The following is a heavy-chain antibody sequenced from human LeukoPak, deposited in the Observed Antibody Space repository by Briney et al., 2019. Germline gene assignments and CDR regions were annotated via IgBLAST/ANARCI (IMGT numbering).Heavy chain of an antibody. D-gene: IGHD6-19*01. CDR2: IYYSGGT. V-gene: IGHV4-39*01. CDR1: GGSISSSSYY. J-gene: IGHJ4*02. Sequence: PSETLSLTCTVSGGSISSSSYYWGWIRQPPGKGLEWIGSIYYSGGTYYNPSLKSRVTISVDTSKNQFSLKLSSVTAADTAVYYCAGVAGLDYWGQGTLVTVSS. CDR3: AGVAGLDY.